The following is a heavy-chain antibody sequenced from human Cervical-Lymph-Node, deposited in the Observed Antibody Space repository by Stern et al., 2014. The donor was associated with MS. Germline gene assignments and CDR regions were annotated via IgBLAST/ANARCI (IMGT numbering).Heavy chain of an antibody. Sequence: QLVQSGAEVKKPGSSVKVSCKASGGTFSSYAVSWVRQAPGQGLEWMGWIIPMFDKEAYAQKFQGRVTITADESSSTVYMELSSLRSDDTAVYYCARGEAAHFDYWGQGTLVTVSS. V-gene: IGHV1-69*01. D-gene: IGHD6-6*01. J-gene: IGHJ4*02. CDR2: IIPMFDKE. CDR3: ARGEAAHFDY. CDR1: GGTFSSYA.